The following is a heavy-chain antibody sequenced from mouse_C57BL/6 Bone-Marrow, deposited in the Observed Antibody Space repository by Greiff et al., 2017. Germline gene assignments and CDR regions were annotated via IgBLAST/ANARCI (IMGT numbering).Heavy chain of an antibody. CDR2: INPYNDGT. CDR1: GYTFTSYV. Sequence: VQLQQSGPELVKPGASVKMSCKASGYTFTSYVMHWVKQKPGQGLEWIGYINPYNDGTKYNEKFKGKATLTSDKSSSTAYMELSSLTSEDSAVYYCASWVDYYGYYFDYWGQGTTLTVSS. V-gene: IGHV1-14*01. CDR3: ASWVDYYGYYFDY. D-gene: IGHD1-2*01. J-gene: IGHJ2*01.